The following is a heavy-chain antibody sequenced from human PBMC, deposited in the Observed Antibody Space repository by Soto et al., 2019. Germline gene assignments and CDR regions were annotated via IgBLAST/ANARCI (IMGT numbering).Heavy chain of an antibody. CDR1: GGSTSSYY. V-gene: IGHV4-59*12. J-gene: IGHJ6*02. Sequence: SETLSLTCTVSGGSTSSYYWSWIRQPPGKRLEWIGYIYYSGSTNYNPSLKSRVDISIDTSKKQFSLKLSSVTVADTAVYYCARVGPNPQCLYYYTMDVSGQGTTVTVS. CDR3: ARVGPNPQCLYYYTMDV. D-gene: IGHD1-26*01. CDR2: IYYSGST.